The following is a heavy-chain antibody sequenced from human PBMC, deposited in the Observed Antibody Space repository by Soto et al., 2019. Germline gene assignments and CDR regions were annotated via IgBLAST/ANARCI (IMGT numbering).Heavy chain of an antibody. CDR1: GGTFSSYA. CDR3: ASRRNYDFWPFDP. Sequence: ASVKVSCKASGGTFSSYAISWVRQAPGQGLEWMGGIIPIFGTANYAQKFQGRVTITADESTSTAYMKLSSLRSEDTAVYYCASRRNYDFWPFDPWGQGTLVTVSS. J-gene: IGHJ5*02. CDR2: IIPIFGTA. D-gene: IGHD3-3*01. V-gene: IGHV1-69*13.